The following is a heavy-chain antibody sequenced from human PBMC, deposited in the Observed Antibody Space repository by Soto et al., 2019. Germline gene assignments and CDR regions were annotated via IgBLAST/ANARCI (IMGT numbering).Heavy chain of an antibody. Sequence: PGGSLRLSCAASGFTFSSYAMSWVRQAPGKGLEWVSAISGSGGSTYYADSVKGRFTISRDNSKNTLYLQMNSLRAEDTAVYYCAKMVSGIAAAGPTYFDYWGQGTLVTVSS. CDR3: AKMVSGIAAAGPTYFDY. D-gene: IGHD6-13*01. V-gene: IGHV3-23*01. CDR2: ISGSGGST. CDR1: GFTFSSYA. J-gene: IGHJ4*02.